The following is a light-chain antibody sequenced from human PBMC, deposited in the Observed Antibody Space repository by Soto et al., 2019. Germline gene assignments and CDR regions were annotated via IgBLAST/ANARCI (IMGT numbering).Light chain of an antibody. CDR3: SSYTSSSTPYV. CDR2: HVS. V-gene: IGLV2-14*03. J-gene: IGLJ1*01. Sequence: QSALTQPASVSGSPGQSITISCTGTSSDVGSYNYVSWYQHHPGKAPKLMIYHVSNRPSGVSNRFSGSKSGNTASLTISGLQAEDEVDYYCSSYTSSSTPYVFGTGTKVTV. CDR1: SSDVGSYNY.